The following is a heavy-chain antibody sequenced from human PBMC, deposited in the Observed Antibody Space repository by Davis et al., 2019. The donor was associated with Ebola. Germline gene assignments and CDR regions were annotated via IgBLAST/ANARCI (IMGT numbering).Heavy chain of an antibody. CDR3: VRDRGGWIFDY. D-gene: IGHD6-19*01. Sequence: ASVKVSCKASGYTFTTNFVHWVRQAPGQGLEWMGAINPSGGGTNYAQKFLGRVTMTRDTSTGTVYMEVNNLRSDDTAVYYCVRDRGGWIFDYWGQGTLVTVSS. CDR2: INPSGGGT. CDR1: GYTFTTNF. J-gene: IGHJ4*02. V-gene: IGHV1-46*01.